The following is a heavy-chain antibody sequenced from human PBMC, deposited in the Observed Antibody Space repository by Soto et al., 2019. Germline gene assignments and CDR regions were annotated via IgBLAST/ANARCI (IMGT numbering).Heavy chain of an antibody. CDR3: ARGQFVVAATSDY. D-gene: IGHD2-15*01. V-gene: IGHV3-66*01. J-gene: IGHJ4*02. CDR1: GFTDSNNY. CDR2: IYSGGST. Sequence: GGSLRLSCAASGFTDSNNYMSWVRQAPGKGLEYVLVIYSGGSTYYADSVKGRFTISRDNSKNTLYLQMNSLRAEDTAVYYCARGQFVVAATSDYWGQGTLVTVSS.